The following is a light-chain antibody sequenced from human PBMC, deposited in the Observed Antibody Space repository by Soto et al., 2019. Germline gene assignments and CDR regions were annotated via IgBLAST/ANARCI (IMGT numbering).Light chain of an antibody. V-gene: IGKV3-15*01. J-gene: IGKJ4*01. CDR1: QSVSSN. Sequence: EIVLPQSPATLSVFPRERATLSCRASQSVSSNLAWYQQKPGQAPRLLSYGASTRATGIPARFSGSGSGTEFTLTISSLQSEDFAVYYCQQYNNWPLTFGGGTKVDIK. CDR3: QQYNNWPLT. CDR2: GAS.